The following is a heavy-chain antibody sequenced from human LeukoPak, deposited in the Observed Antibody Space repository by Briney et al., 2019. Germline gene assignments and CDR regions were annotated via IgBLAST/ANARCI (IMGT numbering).Heavy chain of an antibody. J-gene: IGHJ5*02. CDR2: INPNSGGT. Sequence: GASVKVSCKASGYTFTGYYMHWVRQAPGQGLEWMGWINPNSGGTNYAQKFQGRVTMTRDTSISTAYMELSRLRSDDTAVYYCARAKYLWASYRQNWFDPWGQGTLVTVSS. CDR3: ARAKYLWASYRQNWFDP. V-gene: IGHV1-2*02. D-gene: IGHD3-16*02. CDR1: GYTFTGYY.